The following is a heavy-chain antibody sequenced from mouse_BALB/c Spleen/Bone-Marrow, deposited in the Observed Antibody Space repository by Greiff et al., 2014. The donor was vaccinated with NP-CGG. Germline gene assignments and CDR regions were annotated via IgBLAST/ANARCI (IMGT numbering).Heavy chain of an antibody. CDR1: GFSLTSYG. CDR3: ARYYYGFLDY. Sequence: VQRVESGPGLVAPSQSLSITCTVSGFSLTSYGVHWVRQPPGKGLEWLGVIWAGGSTNYNSTLMSRLSISKDNSKSQVFLKMNGLQTDDTAMYYCARYYYGFLDYWGQGTTLTVSS. V-gene: IGHV2-9*02. CDR2: IWAGGST. J-gene: IGHJ2*01. D-gene: IGHD1-2*01.